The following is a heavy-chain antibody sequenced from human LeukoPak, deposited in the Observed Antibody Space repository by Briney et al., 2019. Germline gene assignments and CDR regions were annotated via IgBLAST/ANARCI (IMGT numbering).Heavy chain of an antibody. CDR2: IYYSGST. J-gene: IGHJ4*02. CDR3: ARRYDFWSGYPPPLDY. V-gene: IGHV4-59*01. D-gene: IGHD3-3*01. CDR1: GGSISSYY. Sequence: PAETLSLTCTVSGGSISSYYWSWIRQPPGKGLEWIGYIYYSGSTNYNPSLKSRVTISGDTSKNQFSLKLSSVTAADTAVYYCARRYDFWSGYPPPLDYWGQGTLVTVSS.